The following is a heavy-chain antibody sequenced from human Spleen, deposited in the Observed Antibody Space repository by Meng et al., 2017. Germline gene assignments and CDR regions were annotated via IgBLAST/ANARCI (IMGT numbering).Heavy chain of an antibody. J-gene: IGHJ4*02. CDR2: IHPSGST. CDR3: AKVHSNSPYFDY. CDR1: GVPISSDNY. V-gene: IGHV4-4*02. Sequence: QVTFRWSAPGLVKPSGTLSLTCAVVGVPISSDNYGSWVRQPPGKGLEWIGEIHPSGSTNYNPSLKSRVTISVDKSKDQFSLELNSVTAADTAVYYCAKVHSNSPYFDYWGQGTLVTVSS. D-gene: IGHD6-6*01.